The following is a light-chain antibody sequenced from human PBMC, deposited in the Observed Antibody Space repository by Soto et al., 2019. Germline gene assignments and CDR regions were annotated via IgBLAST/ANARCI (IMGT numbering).Light chain of an antibody. V-gene: IGKV3-15*01. CDR3: QQYNDWPQT. Sequence: EIVMTQSPGTLSLSPGEKATLSCRASQSISTNLAWYQQISDQAPRLLIYGASTRATGILARFSGSGSGTEFTLAICSLQSEDFAVYYCQQYNDWPQTFGLGTKVDIK. J-gene: IGKJ1*01. CDR2: GAS. CDR1: QSISTN.